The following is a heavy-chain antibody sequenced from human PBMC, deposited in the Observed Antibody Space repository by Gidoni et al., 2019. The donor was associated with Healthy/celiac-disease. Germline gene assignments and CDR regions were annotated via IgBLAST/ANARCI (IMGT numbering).Heavy chain of an antibody. J-gene: IGHJ4*02. V-gene: IGHV3-30*18. Sequence: QVQLVESGGGVVQPGRSLRLSCAASGFTFSSYGMHWVRQAPGKGLEWVAVISYDGSNKYYADSVKGRFTISRDNSKNTLYLQMNSLRAEDTAVYYCAKEYRDYWGQGTLVTVSS. D-gene: IGHD1-26*01. CDR3: AKEYRDY. CDR1: GFTFSSYG. CDR2: ISYDGSNK.